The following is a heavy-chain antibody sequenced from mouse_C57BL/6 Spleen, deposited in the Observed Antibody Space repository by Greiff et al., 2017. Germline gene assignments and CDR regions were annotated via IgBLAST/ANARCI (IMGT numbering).Heavy chain of an antibody. D-gene: IGHD1-1*01. CDR1: GYSITSGYY. J-gene: IGHJ3*01. CDR3: ARIPIYYDGSSQD. Sequence: EVQLQQSGPGLVKPSQSLSLTCSVPGYSITSGYYWNWIRQFPGNKLEWMGYISYDGSNNYNPSLKKRISITRDTSKNQFFLKLNSVTTEDTATYYCARIPIYYDGSSQDWGQGTLVTVSA. V-gene: IGHV3-6*01. CDR2: ISYDGSN.